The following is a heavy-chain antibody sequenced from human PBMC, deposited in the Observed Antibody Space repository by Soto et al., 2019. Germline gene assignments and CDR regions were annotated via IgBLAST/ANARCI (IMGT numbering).Heavy chain of an antibody. CDR3: ARRYCSSASCPRNYYGMDV. Sequence: GESLKISCNGSGYSFTNYCISLVLQMPGKGLEWMGRIDPTDSYTNYSPSFQGHVTISVDKSISTAYLQWSSLKASDTAMYYCARRYCSSASCPRNYYGMDVWGQGTTVTVSS. CDR2: IDPTDSYT. J-gene: IGHJ6*02. D-gene: IGHD2-2*01. CDR1: GYSFTNYC. V-gene: IGHV5-10-1*01.